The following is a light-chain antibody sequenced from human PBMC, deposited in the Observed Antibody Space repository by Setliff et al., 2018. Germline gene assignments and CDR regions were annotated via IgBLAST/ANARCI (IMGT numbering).Light chain of an antibody. CDR1: SNDVGSYDY. J-gene: IGLJ2*01. CDR3: ASYTTTSTVI. V-gene: IGLV2-14*03. Sequence: ALAQPASVSGSPGQSITISCTGTSNDVGSYDYVSWYRHHPGEAPQVIIYDVNNRPSGISNRFSGSKSDNTASLTISGLQTEDEAVYFCASYTTTSTVIFGGGTK. CDR2: DVN.